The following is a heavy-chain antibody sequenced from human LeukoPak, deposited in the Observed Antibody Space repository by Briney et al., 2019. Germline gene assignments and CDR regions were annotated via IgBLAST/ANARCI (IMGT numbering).Heavy chain of an antibody. D-gene: IGHD6-13*01. CDR1: GGSFSGYY. CDR3: ARGGIAAAGDY. Sequence: SETLSLTCAVYGGSFSGYYWSWIRQPPGKGLEWIGEINHSGSTNNNPSLKSRVTISVDTSKNQFSLKLSSVTAADTAVYYCARGGIAAAGDYWGQGTLVTVSS. CDR2: INHSGST. V-gene: IGHV4-34*01. J-gene: IGHJ4*02.